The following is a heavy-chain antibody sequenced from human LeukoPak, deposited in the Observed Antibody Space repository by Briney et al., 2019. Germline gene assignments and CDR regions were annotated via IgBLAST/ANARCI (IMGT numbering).Heavy chain of an antibody. D-gene: IGHD3-10*01. CDR1: GGTFSSYA. Sequence: SVKVSCKASGGTFSSYAISWVRQAPRQGLEWMGGLIPIFGTANYAQKFQGKVTITADKSTSTAYMELSSLRSEDTAVYYCARSVSGSYKPFDYWGQGTLVTVSS. V-gene: IGHV1-69*06. CDR2: LIPIFGTA. CDR3: ARSVSGSYKPFDY. J-gene: IGHJ4*02.